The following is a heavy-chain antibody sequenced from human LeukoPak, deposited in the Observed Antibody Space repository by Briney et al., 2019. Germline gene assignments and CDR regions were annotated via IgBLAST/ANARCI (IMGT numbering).Heavy chain of an antibody. J-gene: IGHJ4*02. Sequence: PGGSLRPSCAASGFTFTDHYMDWVRQAPGKGLEWVGRTRNKANSYTTEYAASVKGRLTISRDDSKNSLYLQMNSLKTEDTAVYYCARVNVASSGFDYWGQGTLVTVSS. CDR2: TRNKANSYTT. CDR1: GFTFTDHY. D-gene: IGHD3-10*01. CDR3: ARVNVASSGFDY. V-gene: IGHV3-72*01.